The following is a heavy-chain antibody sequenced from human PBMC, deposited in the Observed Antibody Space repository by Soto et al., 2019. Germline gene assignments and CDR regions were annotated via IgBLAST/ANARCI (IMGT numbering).Heavy chain of an antibody. CDR3: ARGGGEPNIVGATYFGEMDV. CDR1: GGTFSSYA. CDR2: IIPIFGTA. D-gene: IGHD1-26*01. J-gene: IGHJ6*02. V-gene: IGHV1-69*13. Sequence: GASVKVSCKASGGTFSSYAISWVRQAPGQGLEWMGGIIPIFGTANYAQKFQGRVTITADESTSTAYMELSSLRSEDTAVYYCARGGGEPNIVGATYFGEMDVWGQGTTVTVSS.